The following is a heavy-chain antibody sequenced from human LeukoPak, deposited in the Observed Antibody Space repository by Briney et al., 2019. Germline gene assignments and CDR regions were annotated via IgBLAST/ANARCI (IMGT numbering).Heavy chain of an antibody. V-gene: IGHV3-21*01. J-gene: IGHJ6*03. D-gene: IGHD1-26*01. CDR1: GFTFSSYS. CDR3: ATSSELLVMYYYYYYMDV. CDR2: ISSSSSYI. Sequence: GGSLRLSCAASGFTFSSYSMNWVRQASGKGLEWVSSISSSSSYIYYADSVKGRFTISRDNAKNSLYLQMNSLRAEDTAVYYCATSSELLVMYYYYYYMDVWGKGTTVTVSS.